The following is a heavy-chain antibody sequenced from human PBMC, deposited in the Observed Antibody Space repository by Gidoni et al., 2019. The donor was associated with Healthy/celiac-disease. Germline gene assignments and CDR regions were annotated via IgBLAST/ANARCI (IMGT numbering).Heavy chain of an antibody. CDR1: GFTFSSYA. V-gene: IGHV3-30-3*01. CDR3: ARDSSSWDGGWFDP. D-gene: IGHD6-13*01. CDR2: ISYDGSNK. Sequence: QVQLVGSGGGVVQPGRSLRLSCAASGFTFSSYAMHWVRQAPGKGLEWVAVISYDGSNKYYADSVKGRFTISRDNSKNTLYLRMNSLRAEDTAVYYCARDSSSWDGGWFDPWGQGTLVTVSS. J-gene: IGHJ5*02.